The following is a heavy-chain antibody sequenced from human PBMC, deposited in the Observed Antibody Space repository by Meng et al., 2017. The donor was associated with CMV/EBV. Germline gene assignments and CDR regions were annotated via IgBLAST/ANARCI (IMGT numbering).Heavy chain of an antibody. V-gene: IGHV1-69*05. J-gene: IGHJ3*02. CDR2: IIPIFGTA. D-gene: IGHD1-26*01. CDR1: GCTFSSYA. Sequence: SVKVSCKASGCTFSSYALSWVRQAPGQGLEWMGGIIPIFGTANYAQKFQGRVTITTDESTSTAYMELSSLRSEDTAVYYCASTVPLLRKWELQGGDAFDIWGQGTMVTVSS. CDR3: ASTVPLLRKWELQGGDAFDI.